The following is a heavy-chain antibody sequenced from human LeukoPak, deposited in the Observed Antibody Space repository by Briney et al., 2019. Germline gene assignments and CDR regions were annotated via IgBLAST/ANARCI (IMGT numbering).Heavy chain of an antibody. D-gene: IGHD5-24*01. Sequence: SVKVSCKASGGTFSSYAISWVRQAPGQGLEWMGRIIPIFGTANYAQKFQGRVTITTDESTSTAYMELSSLRSEDTAVYCCARFNEEMGYYFDYWGQGTLVTVSS. CDR3: ARFNEEMGYYFDY. V-gene: IGHV1-69*05. CDR2: IIPIFGTA. J-gene: IGHJ4*02. CDR1: GGTFSSYA.